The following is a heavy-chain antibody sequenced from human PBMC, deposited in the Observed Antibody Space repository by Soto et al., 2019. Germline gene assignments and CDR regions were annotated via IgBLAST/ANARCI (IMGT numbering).Heavy chain of an antibody. CDR1: GFTFGDYA. V-gene: IGHV3-49*03. D-gene: IGHD3-22*01. J-gene: IGHJ4*02. CDR3: TRDSIPYYDSSGYYHRLDY. Sequence: PGESLRLSCTASGFTFGDYAMSWFRQAPGKGLEWVGFIRSKAYGGTTEYAASVKGRFTISRDDSKSIAYLQMNSLKTEDTAVYYCTRDSIPYYDSSGYYHRLDYWGQGTLVTVSS. CDR2: IRSKAYGGTT.